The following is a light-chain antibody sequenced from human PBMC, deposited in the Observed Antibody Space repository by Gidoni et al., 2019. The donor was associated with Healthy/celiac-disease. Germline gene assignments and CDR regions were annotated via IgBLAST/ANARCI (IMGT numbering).Light chain of an antibody. CDR1: QSVSSY. Sequence: EIVLTQSPATLSLSPGERATLSCRASQSVSSYLAWNQQKPGQAPRLLIYDASNRATGIPARFSGSGSGTDFTLTISSLEPEDLAVYYCQQRSNWPPYTFGQGTKLEIK. V-gene: IGKV3-11*01. J-gene: IGKJ2*01. CDR2: DAS. CDR3: QQRSNWPPYT.